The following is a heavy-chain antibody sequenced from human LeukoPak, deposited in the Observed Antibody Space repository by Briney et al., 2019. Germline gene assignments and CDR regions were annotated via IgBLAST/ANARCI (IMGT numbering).Heavy chain of an antibody. V-gene: IGHV1-2*02. D-gene: IGHD3-9*01. CDR3: ARDAWDTLSVLRYFETHPNFDY. CDR1: GYTFTGHY. CDR2: INPNIGDT. J-gene: IGHJ4*02. Sequence: VASVKVSCKASGYTFTGHYLHWVRQAPGQGLEWMGWINPNIGDTNYAQKIQGRVTMTRDTSISTAYMELSRLRSDDTAVYYCARDAWDTLSVLRYFETHPNFDYWGQGTLVTVSS.